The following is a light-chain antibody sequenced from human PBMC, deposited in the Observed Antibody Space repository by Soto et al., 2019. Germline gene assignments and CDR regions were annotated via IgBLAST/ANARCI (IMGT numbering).Light chain of an antibody. V-gene: IGKV3-11*01. CDR3: QQRSDWPIT. Sequence: EIVLTQSPATLSLSPGERATLSCRASQSVSSYLAWYQQKTGQAPRLLIYNASNRATGIPARFSGSGSGTDFTLTISSLDPEDFAVYYCQQRSDWPITFGQGTRLDIK. J-gene: IGKJ5*01. CDR2: NAS. CDR1: QSVSSY.